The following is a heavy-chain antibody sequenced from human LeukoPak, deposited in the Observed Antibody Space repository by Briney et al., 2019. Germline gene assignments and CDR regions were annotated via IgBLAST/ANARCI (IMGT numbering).Heavy chain of an antibody. J-gene: IGHJ4*02. V-gene: IGHV3-30*18. CDR2: ISYDGSNK. CDR1: GFTFSSYG. D-gene: IGHD4-23*01. CDR3: AKEDLDDGGIIDY. Sequence: GGSLRLSCAASGFTFSSYGMHWVRQAPGKGLEWVAVISYDGSNKYYADSVKGRFTISRDNSKNTLYLQMNSLGAEDTAVYYCAKEDLDDGGIIDYWGQGTLVTVSS.